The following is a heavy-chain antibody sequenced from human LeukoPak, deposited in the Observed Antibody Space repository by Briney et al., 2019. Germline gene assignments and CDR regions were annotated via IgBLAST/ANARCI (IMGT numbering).Heavy chain of an antibody. CDR1: GFTFSGFW. V-gene: IGHV3-7*03. J-gene: IGHJ3*01. Sequence: GGSLRLSCAVSGFTFSGFWMSWSRQAPGKGLEWVASINSDGSEGYYADVVKGRFTISRDNAKNSLYLQMNSLRAEDTAVYYCARSSYSSSSSVWGQGTMVTVSS. CDR3: ARSSYSSSSSV. D-gene: IGHD6-6*01. CDR2: INSDGSEG.